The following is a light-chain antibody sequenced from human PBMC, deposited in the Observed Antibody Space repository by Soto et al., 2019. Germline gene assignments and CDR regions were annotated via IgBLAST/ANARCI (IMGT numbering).Light chain of an antibody. J-gene: IGLJ1*01. CDR3: QSYDSSVSGYV. Sequence: QSVLTQPPSVSGAPGQRVTISCTGINSNIATDYDVHWYQQFPGVAPKLLIYDSANRPSGVPDRFSGSRSGTSASLAIAGLQAEDEADYYCQSYDSSVSGYVFGTGTKLTVL. CDR1: NSNIATDYD. CDR2: DSA. V-gene: IGLV1-40*01.